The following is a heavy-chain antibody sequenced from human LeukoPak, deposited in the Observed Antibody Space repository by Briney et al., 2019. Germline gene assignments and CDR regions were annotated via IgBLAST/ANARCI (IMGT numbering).Heavy chain of an antibody. CDR1: GFTFSSYS. V-gene: IGHV3-48*01. D-gene: IGHD3-9*01. CDR2: ISSSSSTI. J-gene: IGHJ4*02. CDR3: ARGPLYYDILTGYSPNYYFDY. Sequence: QPGGSLRLSCAASGFTFSSYSMNRVRQAPGKGLEWVSYISSSSSTIYYADSVKGRFTISRDNAKNSLYLQMNSLRAEDTSVYYCARGPLYYDILTGYSPNYYFDYWGQGTLVTVSS.